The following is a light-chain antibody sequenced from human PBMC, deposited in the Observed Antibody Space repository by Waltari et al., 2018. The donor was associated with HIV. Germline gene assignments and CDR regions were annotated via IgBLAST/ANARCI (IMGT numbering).Light chain of an antibody. CDR2: RND. CDR3: ASWDDGLRGHV. V-gene: IGLV1-47*01. CDR1: NSTPERTF. J-gene: IGLJ1*01. Sequence: QPDLTQPPSVSGTPGQRLTIPSSATNSTPERTFVYWYRQAPGTAPSLLVYRNDQRPSGVVDRFSGSRSGASASLVISGLRVDDEGDYYCASWDDGLRGHVFGGGTTVSV.